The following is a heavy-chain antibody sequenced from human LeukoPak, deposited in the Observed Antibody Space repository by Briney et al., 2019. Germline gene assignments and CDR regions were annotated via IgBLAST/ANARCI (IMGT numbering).Heavy chain of an antibody. CDR1: GGSISSSSYY. CDR3: ATEVVDFWSGYYPQYYYGMDV. Sequence: KASETLSLTCTVSGGSISSSSYYWGWIRQPPGKGLEWIGSIYYSGSTYYNPSLKSRVTISVDTSKNQFSLKLSSVTAADTAVYYCATEVVDFWSGYYPQYYYGMDVWGQGTTVTVSS. D-gene: IGHD3-3*01. CDR2: IYYSGST. V-gene: IGHV4-39*01. J-gene: IGHJ6*02.